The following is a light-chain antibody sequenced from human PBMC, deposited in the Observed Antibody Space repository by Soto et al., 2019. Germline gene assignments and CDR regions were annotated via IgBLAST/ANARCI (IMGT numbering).Light chain of an antibody. J-gene: IGKJ4*01. Sequence: EIVLTQSPGTLSLSPGESATLSCRASQSVSRNYLAWYQQKPGQAPRLLIYDASSRATGIPDRFSGSGSETDFTLTISRLEAEDFAAYHCQQYAKSPLTFGGGTKLEIK. V-gene: IGKV3-20*01. CDR1: QSVSRNY. CDR2: DAS. CDR3: QQYAKSPLT.